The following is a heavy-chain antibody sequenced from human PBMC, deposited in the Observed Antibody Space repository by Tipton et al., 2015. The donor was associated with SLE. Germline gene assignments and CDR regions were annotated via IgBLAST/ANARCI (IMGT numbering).Heavy chain of an antibody. CDR3: ARERMATAPHVDC. D-gene: IGHD5-24*01. V-gene: IGHV3-21*03. J-gene: IGHJ4*02. Sequence: SLRLSCAASGFTFSSYSMNWVRQAPGKGLEWVSSISSSSTYIYYADSVKGRFTISRDNAKNSLYLHMNSLRAEDTAVYYGARERMATAPHVDCWRQGTLVTVSS. CDR2: ISSSSTYI. CDR1: GFTFSSYS.